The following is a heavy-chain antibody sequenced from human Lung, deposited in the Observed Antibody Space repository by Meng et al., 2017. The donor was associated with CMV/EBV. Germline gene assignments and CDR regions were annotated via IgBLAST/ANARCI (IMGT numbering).Heavy chain of an antibody. CDR3: ARISMIRGIIITGWFDP. V-gene: IGHV1-18*04. CDR2: VNSYTGDT. D-gene: IGHD3-10*01. CDR1: GYSFNSYI. Sequence: ASVXVSXKAYGYSFNSYIISWVRQAPGQGLEWMGWVNSYTGDTDYAQQFQERITMTTDTSTTTVYIELRSLRTDDTAAYYCARISMIRGIIITGWFDPSGQGXLVTFSS. J-gene: IGHJ5*02.